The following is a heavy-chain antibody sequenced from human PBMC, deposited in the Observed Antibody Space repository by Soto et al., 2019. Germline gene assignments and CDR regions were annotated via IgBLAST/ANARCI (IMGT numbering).Heavy chain of an antibody. CDR3: AHSRPTDYGDFPSRYYFDY. D-gene: IGHD4-17*01. V-gene: IGHV2-5*02. J-gene: IGHJ4*02. CDR2: IYWDDDK. CDR1: GFSPSTSGVG. Sequence: QITLKESGPTLVKPTKTLTLPCTFSGFSPSTSGVGVGWIRQPPGKALEWLALIYWDDDKRYSPSLKSRLTITKDTCKNQVVLTMTNMDPVDTATYYCAHSRPTDYGDFPSRYYFDYWGQGNLVTVSS.